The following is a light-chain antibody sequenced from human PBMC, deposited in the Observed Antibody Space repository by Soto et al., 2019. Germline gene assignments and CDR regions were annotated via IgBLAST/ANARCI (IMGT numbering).Light chain of an antibody. CDR3: RSYAGSNKWV. V-gene: IGLV2-8*01. CDR1: SSDVGGYNY. CDR2: EVN. Sequence: QSVLTQPPSASGSPGQSVTISCAGTSSDVGGYNYVSWYQQYPGKAPKLMIYEVNKRPSGVPDRFSGSKSGNTASLTVSGLQAEDEADYYCRSYAGSNKWVFGTGTKLTVL. J-gene: IGLJ1*01.